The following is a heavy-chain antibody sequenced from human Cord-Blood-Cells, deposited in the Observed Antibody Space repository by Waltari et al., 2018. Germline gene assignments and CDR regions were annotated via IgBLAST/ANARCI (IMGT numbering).Heavy chain of an antibody. V-gene: IGHV4-34*01. Sequence: QVQLQQWGAGLLKPSETLSLTCAVYGGSFSGYYWSWIRQPPGKGLEWIGEINHSGSNNYTPSLKSRVTISVDTSKNQFSLKLSSVTAADTAVYYCARGLWQWLAIDYWGQGTLVTVSS. J-gene: IGHJ4*02. D-gene: IGHD6-19*01. CDR2: INHSGSN. CDR3: ARGLWQWLAIDY. CDR1: GGSFSGYY.